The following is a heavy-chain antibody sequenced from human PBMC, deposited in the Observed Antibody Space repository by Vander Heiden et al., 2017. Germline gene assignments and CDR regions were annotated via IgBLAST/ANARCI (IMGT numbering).Heavy chain of an antibody. Sequence: QVQLQQWGAGLLKPSETLSLTCAVYGGSFSGSSWSGIRQPPGKGLEWIGEINHGGSTNYNPSLKSRVTISVDTSKNQFSLKLSSVTAADTAVYYCARAPRYYDFWSGYFPGDGMDVWGQGTTVTVSS. V-gene: IGHV4-34*01. D-gene: IGHD3-3*01. CDR1: GGSFSGSS. CDR2: INHGGST. CDR3: ARAPRYYDFWSGYFPGDGMDV. J-gene: IGHJ6*02.